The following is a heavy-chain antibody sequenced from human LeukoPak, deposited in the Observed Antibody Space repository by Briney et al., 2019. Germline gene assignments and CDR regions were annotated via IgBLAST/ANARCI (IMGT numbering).Heavy chain of an antibody. V-gene: IGHV5-51*01. D-gene: IGHD5-12*01. CDR3: ARISGYDQTNFDY. CDR2: IYPGDSDT. CDR1: GYSFTSYW. Sequence: GESLKISCKGSGYSFTSYWIGGVRQMPGKGLEWMGIIYPGDSDTRYSPSFQGQVTISADKSISTAYLRWSSLKASDTAMYYCARISGYDQTNFDYWGQGTLVTVSS. J-gene: IGHJ4*02.